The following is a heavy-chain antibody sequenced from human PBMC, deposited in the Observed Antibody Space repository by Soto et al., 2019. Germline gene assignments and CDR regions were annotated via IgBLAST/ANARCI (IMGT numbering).Heavy chain of an antibody. D-gene: IGHD2-21*02. Sequence: QVQLVQSGAEVKKPGSSVKVSCKASGGTFSSYAISWVRQAPGQGLEWMGGIIPIFGTANYAQKFQGRVTITADESTSTAYMELSSLRSEDTAVYYCARDLGVDTVRGMYYYYYGMDVWGQGTTVTVSS. J-gene: IGHJ6*02. CDR3: ARDLGVDTVRGMYYYYYGMDV. CDR1: GGTFSSYA. V-gene: IGHV1-69*01. CDR2: IIPIFGTA.